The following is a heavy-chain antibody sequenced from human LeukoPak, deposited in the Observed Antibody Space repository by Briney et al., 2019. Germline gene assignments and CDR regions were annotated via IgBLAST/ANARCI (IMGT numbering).Heavy chain of an antibody. V-gene: IGHV3-21*01. Sequence: PGGSLRLSCAASGFPFSTYYVNWVRQAPGKGLEWVACISSGSTYIFHADSVRGRFAVSRDNAKNSLYLQMNSLRADDTAVYYCVRENHGSFDYWGRGRLVTVSS. CDR1: GFPFSTYY. CDR2: ISSGSTYI. J-gene: IGHJ4*02. D-gene: IGHD1-14*01. CDR3: VRENHGSFDY.